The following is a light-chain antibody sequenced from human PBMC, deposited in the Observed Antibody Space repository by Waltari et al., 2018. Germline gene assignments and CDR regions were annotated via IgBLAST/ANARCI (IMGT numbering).Light chain of an antibody. V-gene: IGKV1-5*03. CDR1: QSISSW. CDR3: QQYSAYPET. J-gene: IGKJ1*01. Sequence: DIQMTQSPSTLSASIGDRVTITCRASQSISSWVAWYKQKPGKAPKLLIYKASSLESGVPSRFSGSGSGTEFTLTISSLQPDDSATYYCQQYSAYPETFGQGTKVEIK. CDR2: KAS.